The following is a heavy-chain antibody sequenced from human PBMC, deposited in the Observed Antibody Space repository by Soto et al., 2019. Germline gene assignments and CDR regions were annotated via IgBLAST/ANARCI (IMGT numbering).Heavy chain of an antibody. Sequence: QTLSLPCSISGDSVSSNSAACNLIRQSPSRGLEWLGRTYYRSKWYNDYAVSVKSRITINPDTSKNQFSLQLNSVTPEDTAVYYCASNSWYPEGDWFDPWGQGTLVTVSS. J-gene: IGHJ5*02. D-gene: IGHD6-13*01. CDR2: TYYRSKWYN. CDR3: ASNSWYPEGDWFDP. CDR1: GDSVSSNSAA. V-gene: IGHV6-1*01.